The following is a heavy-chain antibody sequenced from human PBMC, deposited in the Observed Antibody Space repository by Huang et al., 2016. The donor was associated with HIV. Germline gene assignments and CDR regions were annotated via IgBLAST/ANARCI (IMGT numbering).Heavy chain of an antibody. Sequence: VESGGRSVQPGGSLRLAGVGSTFPFGVYWMSLGRQPPGKGLEWVVNIKQDETEKYYVDSVKGRFNISRDNAKKVLFLEMDALRVEDTTIYFCATKTAGMDIWGQGTTVIVSS. CDR2: IKQDETEK. J-gene: IGHJ6*02. CDR1: TFPFGVYW. CDR3: ATKTAGMDI. V-gene: IGHV3-7*01.